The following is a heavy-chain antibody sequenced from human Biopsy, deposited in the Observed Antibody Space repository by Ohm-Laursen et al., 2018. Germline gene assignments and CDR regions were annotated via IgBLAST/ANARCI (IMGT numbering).Heavy chain of an antibody. Sequence: ASSVKVSCKASGYTFISYGISWVRQAPGQGLEWMGWTSGYNDDTNYAQKFQGRLTMTTDASTSTAYMELRSLRSDDTAVYFCARDYEVYAKTDCFDPWGQGTLVTVSS. J-gene: IGHJ5*02. V-gene: IGHV1-18*04. CDR3: ARDYEVYAKTDCFDP. CDR2: TSGYNDDT. CDR1: GYTFISYG. D-gene: IGHD2-8*01.